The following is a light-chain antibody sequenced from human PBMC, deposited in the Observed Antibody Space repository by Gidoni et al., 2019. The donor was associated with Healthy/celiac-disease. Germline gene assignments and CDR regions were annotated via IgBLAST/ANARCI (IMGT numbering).Light chain of an antibody. CDR1: QSVSSN. Sequence: EIVLTQSPATLSVSPGERATLSCRASQSVSSNLPWYQQQPGQAPRLLIYGASTRATGSPARFSGSGSGTEFTLTISSLQSEDFAVYYCQQYNNWPPMYTFXQXTKLEIK. CDR3: QQYNNWPPMYT. CDR2: GAS. J-gene: IGKJ2*01. V-gene: IGKV3-15*01.